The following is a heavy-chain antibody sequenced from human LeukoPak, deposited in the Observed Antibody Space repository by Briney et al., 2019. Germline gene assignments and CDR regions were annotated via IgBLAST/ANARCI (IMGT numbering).Heavy chain of an antibody. Sequence: SETLSLTCAVYGGSFSGYYWSWIRQPPGKGLEWIGKIHHSGSTNYNPSLKSRVTISVDTSKNQFSLKLSSVTAADTAVYYCARHFCSGGSCSYYFDYWGQGTLVTVSS. D-gene: IGHD2-15*01. CDR2: IHHSGST. J-gene: IGHJ4*02. CDR3: ARHFCSGGSCSYYFDY. CDR1: GGSFSGYY. V-gene: IGHV4-34*01.